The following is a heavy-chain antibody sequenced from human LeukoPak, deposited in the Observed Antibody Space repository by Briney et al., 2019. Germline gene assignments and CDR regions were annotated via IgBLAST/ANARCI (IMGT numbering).Heavy chain of an antibody. CDR2: ISGSGGTT. D-gene: IGHD1-14*01. CDR3: AKVSGGGLYYDGMDV. V-gene: IGHV3-23*01. J-gene: IGHJ6*02. Sequence: PGGSLRLSCAASGFTFNNYAMNWVRQAPGKGLEWVSLISGSGGTTYYADSVKGRFTISGDSSTNTLYLQMNSLRAEDTAVYYCAKVSGGGLYYDGMDVWGQGTTVTVSS. CDR1: GFTFNNYA.